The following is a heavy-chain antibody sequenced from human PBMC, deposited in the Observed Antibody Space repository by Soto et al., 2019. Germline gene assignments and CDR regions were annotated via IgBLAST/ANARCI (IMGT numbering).Heavy chain of an antibody. V-gene: IGHV3-21*01. Sequence: GGSLRLSCGASGFTFSNFGFNWGRQAPGKGLEWVSSISSSDKYIYYADSVKGRFTISRDNAKNSLSLQMNSLRADDTAVYYCARVFCRGDCYSPLDYWGQGTLVTVSS. D-gene: IGHD2-21*02. CDR2: ISSSDKYI. CDR1: GFTFSNFG. CDR3: ARVFCRGDCYSPLDY. J-gene: IGHJ4*02.